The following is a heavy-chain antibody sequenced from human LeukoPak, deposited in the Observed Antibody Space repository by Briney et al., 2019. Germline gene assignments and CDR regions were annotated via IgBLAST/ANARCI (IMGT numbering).Heavy chain of an antibody. CDR1: GGSISSGGYS. D-gene: IGHD5-18*01. CDR3: ARAKGGYSYGSGGPEGYTYYFDY. CDR2: IYHSGST. Sequence: SETLSLTCAVSGGSISSGGYSWSWIRQPPGKGLEWIGYIYHSGSTYYNPSLKSRVTISVDRSKNQFSLKLSSVTAADTAVYYCARAKGGYSYGSGGPEGYTYYFDYWGQGTLVTVSS. V-gene: IGHV4-30-2*01. J-gene: IGHJ4*02.